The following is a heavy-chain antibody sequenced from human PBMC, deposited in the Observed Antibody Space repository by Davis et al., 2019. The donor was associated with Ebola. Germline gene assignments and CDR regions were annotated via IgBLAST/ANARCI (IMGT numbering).Heavy chain of an antibody. CDR3: ARGDSYYDPSGYYACPEAPDH. D-gene: IGHD3-22*01. Sequence: SETLSLTCAVSGGFVRSGGYSWSCIRQPPGKGLEWIGYYYYTGSTHYNPSLKSRVTISRDTFKNQFSLKLTSVTAADQAVYYCARGDSYYDPSGYYACPEAPDHWGQGTLVSVSS. CDR1: GGFVRSGGYS. V-gene: IGHV4-30-4*07. CDR2: YYYTGST. J-gene: IGHJ4*02.